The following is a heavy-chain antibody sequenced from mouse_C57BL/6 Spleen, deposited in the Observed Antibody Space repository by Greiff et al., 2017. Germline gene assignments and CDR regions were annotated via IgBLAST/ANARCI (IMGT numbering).Heavy chain of an antibody. D-gene: IGHD1-1*02. CDR2: IYPRSGNT. J-gene: IGHJ4*01. CDR3: ARSYGAMDY. V-gene: IGHV1-81*01. CDR1: GYTFTSSG. Sequence: QVPLTESGAELARPGASVKLSCKASGYTFTSSGISWVKQRTGQGLEWIGEIYPRSGNTYYNEKFKGKATLTADKSSSTAYMELRSLTSEDSAVYFCARSYGAMDYWGQGTSVTVSS.